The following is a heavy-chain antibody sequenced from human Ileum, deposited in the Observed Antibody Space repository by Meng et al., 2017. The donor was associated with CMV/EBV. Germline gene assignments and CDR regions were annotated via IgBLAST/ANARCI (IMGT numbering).Heavy chain of an antibody. CDR2: INQDGSGK. Sequence: GESLKISCAASGLTFSNHWMTWVRQAPGKGLEWVASINQDGSGKYYVESLKGRITISRDNAKNSLYLQMNSLRAEDTAVYYCAREAGGGHSASDWFDPWGQGTLVTVSS. D-gene: IGHD2-21*02. CDR1: GLTFSNHW. J-gene: IGHJ5*02. V-gene: IGHV3-7*01. CDR3: AREAGGGHSASDWFDP.